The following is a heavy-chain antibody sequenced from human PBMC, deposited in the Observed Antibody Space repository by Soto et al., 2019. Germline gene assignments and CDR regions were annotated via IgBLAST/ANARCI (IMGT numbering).Heavy chain of an antibody. CDR3: ARLGTSLATFDI. CDR2: VDPTDSES. J-gene: IGHJ3*02. V-gene: IGHV5-10-1*01. D-gene: IGHD6-13*01. Sequence: PGESLKISCKGSAYSFTTYWINWVRQMPGKGLEWMGKVDPTDSESDYSPSFEGHVTISADKSISTAYLQWSTLKASDTAMYYCARLGTSLATFDIWGQGTMVTVSS. CDR1: AYSFTTYW.